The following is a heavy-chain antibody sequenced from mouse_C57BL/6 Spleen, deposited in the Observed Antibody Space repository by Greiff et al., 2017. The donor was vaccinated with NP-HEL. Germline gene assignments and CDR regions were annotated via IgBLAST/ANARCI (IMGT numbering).Heavy chain of an antibody. D-gene: IGHD1-1*01. Sequence: VQLQQSGPELVKPGASVKIPCKASGYTFTDYNMDWAKQSHGKSLEWIGDINPNNGGTIYNQKFKGKATLTVDKSSSTAYMELRSLTSEDTAVYYCAREGGPYYGSRGYFDYWGQGTTLTVSS. V-gene: IGHV1-18*01. J-gene: IGHJ2*01. CDR2: INPNNGGT. CDR3: AREGGPYYGSRGYFDY. CDR1: GYTFTDYN.